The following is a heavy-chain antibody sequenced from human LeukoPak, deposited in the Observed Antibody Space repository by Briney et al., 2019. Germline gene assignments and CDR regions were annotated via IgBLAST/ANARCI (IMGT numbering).Heavy chain of an antibody. Sequence: GGSLRLSCAASGFTFNTYWMNWVRQAQGTGLEWVANIKQDGSQKEYVDSVKGRFTISRDNAKNSLYLQMNSLRAEDTAVYYCARVKDVNDDIMFHHWGQGTLVTVSS. D-gene: IGHD3-9*01. CDR1: GFTFNTYW. J-gene: IGHJ1*01. CDR2: IKQDGSQK. CDR3: ARVKDVNDDIMFHH. V-gene: IGHV3-7*01.